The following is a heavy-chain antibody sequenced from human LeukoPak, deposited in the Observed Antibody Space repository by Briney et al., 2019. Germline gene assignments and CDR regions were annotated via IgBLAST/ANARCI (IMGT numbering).Heavy chain of an antibody. D-gene: IGHD2-2*01. J-gene: IGHJ4*02. Sequence: ASVKVSCKASGYTFTSYGISWVRQAPGQGLEWMGWINPNSGGTNYAQKSQGRVTMTRDTSISTAYMELSRLRSDDTAVYYCARIFILDGQYCSSTSCQVSAWGQGTLVTVSS. CDR2: INPNSGGT. CDR3: ARIFILDGQYCSSTSCQVSA. CDR1: GYTFTSYG. V-gene: IGHV1-2*02.